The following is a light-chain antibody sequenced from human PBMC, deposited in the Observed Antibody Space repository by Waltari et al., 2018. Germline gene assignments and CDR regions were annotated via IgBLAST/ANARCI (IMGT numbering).Light chain of an antibody. CDR2: TAS. CDR3: QQYQTYPLT. V-gene: IGKV1-5*03. CDR1: QSINKW. Sequence: DIQITQSPSTLSASVGDRVTIHCRASQSINKWLAWYQKKPGKAHKLLIYTASNLESGVPSTCTGSGAETEFTLTNSSLQPDDFATYYCQQYQTYPLTFVGGTKVEIK. J-gene: IGKJ4*01.